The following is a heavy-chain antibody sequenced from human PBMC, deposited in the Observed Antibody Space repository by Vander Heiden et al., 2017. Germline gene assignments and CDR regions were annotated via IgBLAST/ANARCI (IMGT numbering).Heavy chain of an antibody. Sequence: LQESGPGLVKPSETLSLTCTASGGSISSSYWSWIRQPPGKGLEWMGYIYYSGSTNYNPSLKSRITISVDTSKNQFSLKLSSVTAADTAVYYCAKWDYRDNSFDYWGQGTLVTVSS. CDR1: GGSISSSY. V-gene: IGHV4-59*01. D-gene: IGHD4-17*01. CDR3: AKWDYRDNSFDY. CDR2: IYYSGST. J-gene: IGHJ4*02.